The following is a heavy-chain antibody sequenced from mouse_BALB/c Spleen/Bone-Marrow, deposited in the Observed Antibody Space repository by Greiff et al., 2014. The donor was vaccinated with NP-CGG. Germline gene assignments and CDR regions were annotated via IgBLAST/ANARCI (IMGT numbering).Heavy chain of an antibody. J-gene: IGHJ2*01. V-gene: IGHV3-1*02. CDR1: GYSITSGYG. Sequence: EVQLVESGPDLVKPSQSLSLTCTVTGYSITSGYGWHWIRQFPGNKLERMGYIHYSGNTDYNPSLKSRISITRDTSKNQFFLQLNSVTTEDTATYYCVRETKVVADFDYWGQGTTLTVSS. D-gene: IGHD1-1*01. CDR3: VRETKVVADFDY. CDR2: IHYSGNT.